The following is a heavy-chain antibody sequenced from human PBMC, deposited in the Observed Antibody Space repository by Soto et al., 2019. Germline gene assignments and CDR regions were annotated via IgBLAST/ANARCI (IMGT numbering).Heavy chain of an antibody. CDR1: GGSISSYY. D-gene: IGHD6-13*01. V-gene: IGHV4-4*07. J-gene: IGHJ5*02. CDR2: IYTSGST. CDR3: AREGLIAAEGTRVWLDP. Sequence: QVQLQESGPGLVKPSETLSLTCTVSGGSISSYYWSWIRQPAGKGLEWIGRIYTSGSTNYNPSLKRRVTMSVDTSKNQFSLKLSSVTAADTAVYYCAREGLIAAEGTRVWLDPWGQGTLVTVSS.